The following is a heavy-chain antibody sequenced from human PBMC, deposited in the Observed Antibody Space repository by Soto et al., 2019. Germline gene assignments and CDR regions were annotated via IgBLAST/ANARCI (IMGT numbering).Heavy chain of an antibody. J-gene: IGHJ5*02. Sequence: XETLSLPFTVSGGSMSSSRYDWGWIRQPPGKVLEWIGSIYYSGSTYYNPSLKSRVTISVDTSKNQFSLKLTSVTAADTAVYYSARHDYSNYAGWFDPWGQGTLVTV. V-gene: IGHV4-39*01. CDR1: GGSMSSSRYD. D-gene: IGHD4-4*01. CDR3: ARHDYSNYAGWFDP. CDR2: IYYSGST.